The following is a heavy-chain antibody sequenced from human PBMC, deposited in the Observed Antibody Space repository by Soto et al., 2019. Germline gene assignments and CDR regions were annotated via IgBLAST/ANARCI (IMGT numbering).Heavy chain of an antibody. J-gene: IGHJ4*02. V-gene: IGHV4-31*09. Sequence: PSETLSLTCTVSGGSISSGGYYWSWIRQHPGKGLEWIGYIYYSGSTYYNPSLKSRVTLSVDKSKNQYSLNLTSVTAADTAVYYCAKLPTGYCSGGSCYSKEGRDYWGQGILVTVSS. D-gene: IGHD2-15*01. CDR1: GGSISSGGYY. CDR3: AKLPTGYCSGGSCYSKEGRDY. CDR2: IYYSGST.